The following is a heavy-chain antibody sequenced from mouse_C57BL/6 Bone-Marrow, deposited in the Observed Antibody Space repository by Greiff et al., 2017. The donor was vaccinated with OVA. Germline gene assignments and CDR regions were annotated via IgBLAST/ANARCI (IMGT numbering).Heavy chain of an antibody. Sequence: VQLVESGPELVKPGASVKISCKASGYSFTSYYIHWVKQRPGQGLEWIGWIYPGSGNTKYNEKFKGKATLTAYTSSSTAYMQLSSLTSEDSAVYYCARPRWFDYWGQGTTLTVSS. CDR2: IYPGSGNT. D-gene: IGHD1-1*02. CDR3: ARPRWFDY. CDR1: GYSFTSYY. J-gene: IGHJ2*01. V-gene: IGHV1-66*01.